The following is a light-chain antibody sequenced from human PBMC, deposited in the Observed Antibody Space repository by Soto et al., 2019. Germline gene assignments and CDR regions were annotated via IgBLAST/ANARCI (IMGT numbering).Light chain of an antibody. V-gene: IGLV2-14*01. CDR1: SSDVGGYNY. Sequence: QSVLTQPASVSGSPGQSITIFCTGTSSDVGGYNYVSWYQQHPGKAPKLMIYEVNNRPSGVSNRFSGSKSRNTASLNISGVQAGDEADYYCFAYLSSNTLVVSGGGTKVTVL. CDR2: EVN. CDR3: FAYLSSNTLVV. J-gene: IGLJ2*01.